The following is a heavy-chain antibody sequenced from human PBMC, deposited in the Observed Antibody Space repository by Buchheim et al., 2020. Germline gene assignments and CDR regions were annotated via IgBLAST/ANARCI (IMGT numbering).Heavy chain of an antibody. V-gene: IGHV3-30*18. CDR3: AKGKWLRFFESPLDY. D-gene: IGHD5-12*01. J-gene: IGHJ4*02. CDR2: ISYDGSNK. CDR1: GFTFSSYG. Sequence: QVQLVESGGGVVQPGRSLRLSCAASGFTFSSYGMHWVRQAPGKGLEWVAVISYDGSNKYYADSVKGRFTISRDNSKNTLYLQMNSLRAEDTAVYYCAKGKWLRFFESPLDYWGQGTL.